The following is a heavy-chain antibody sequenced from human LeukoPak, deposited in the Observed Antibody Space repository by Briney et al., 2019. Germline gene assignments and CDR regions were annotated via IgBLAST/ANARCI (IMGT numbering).Heavy chain of an antibody. D-gene: IGHD2-2*01. J-gene: IGHJ6*02. Sequence: GRSLRLSCAASGFTFSGYGMHWVRQAPGKGLEWVSSISSSSSYIYYADSVKGRFTISRDNAKNSLYLQMNSLRAEDTAVYYCARDVIVVVPAAIGDGMDVWGQGTTVTVSS. CDR2: ISSSSSYI. CDR1: GFTFSGYG. CDR3: ARDVIVVVPAAIGDGMDV. V-gene: IGHV3-21*01.